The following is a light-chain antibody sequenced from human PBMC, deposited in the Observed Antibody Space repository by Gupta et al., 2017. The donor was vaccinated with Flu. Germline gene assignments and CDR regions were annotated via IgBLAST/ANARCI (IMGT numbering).Light chain of an antibody. CDR1: ALPKKY. Sequence: SYELTQPPSVSVSPGQTARITCPGDALPKKYTFWYQQKSGQAPVLVIYEDYKRASGIPGRFSGSNPGTMATLTISGARVEDEGDYYCYSSDSSGDHWVFGGGTKLTVL. CDR3: YSSDSSGDHWV. CDR2: EDY. V-gene: IGLV3-10*01. J-gene: IGLJ3*02.